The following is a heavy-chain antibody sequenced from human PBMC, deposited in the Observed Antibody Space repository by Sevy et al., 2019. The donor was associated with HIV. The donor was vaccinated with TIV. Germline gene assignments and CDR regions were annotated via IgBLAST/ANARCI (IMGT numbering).Heavy chain of an antibody. D-gene: IGHD3-16*01. J-gene: IGHJ4*02. CDR2: ISAYKGNT. CDR3: ARDRDYDYIWGTFPYRDY. Sequence: AASVKVSCKASGYTFTSYGISWVRQAPGQGLEWMGWISAYKGNTNYAQKFQGRVTMTTDTSTFTAYMELRSLRYDDTAVYYCARDRDYDYIWGTFPYRDYWGQGTLVTVSS. V-gene: IGHV1-18*01. CDR1: GYTFTSYG.